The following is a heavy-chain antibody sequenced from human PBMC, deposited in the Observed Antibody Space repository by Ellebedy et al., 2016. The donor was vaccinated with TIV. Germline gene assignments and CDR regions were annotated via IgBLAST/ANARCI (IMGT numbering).Heavy chain of an antibody. V-gene: IGHV3-21*01. J-gene: IGHJ6*03. CDR2: ISDRNSKR. CDR1: GFVFKSYS. D-gene: IGHD3-10*02. CDR3: ARPMFYYHYYMDV. Sequence: GGSLRLXCAASGFVFKSYSMNWVRQAPGKGLEWVASISDRNSKRFYSDSVKGRFIISRDDATSSLFLEMNTLRVEDTAVYYCARPMFYYHYYMDVWGKGTTVIV.